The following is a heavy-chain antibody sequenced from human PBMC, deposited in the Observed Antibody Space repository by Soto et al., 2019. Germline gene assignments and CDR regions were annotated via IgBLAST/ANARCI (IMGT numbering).Heavy chain of an antibody. D-gene: IGHD6-13*01. J-gene: IGHJ5*02. V-gene: IGHV4-4*02. CDR2: IYHSGTT. Sequence: SETLSLTFAVSGDSISSNWWSWVRQPPGKGLEWIGEIYHSGTTNYNPSLKNRVTISVDKSKNQFSLKLSSVTAADTAVYYCARDRSRNWFDTWGQGTLVTVS. CDR3: ARDRSRNWFDT. CDR1: GDSISSNW.